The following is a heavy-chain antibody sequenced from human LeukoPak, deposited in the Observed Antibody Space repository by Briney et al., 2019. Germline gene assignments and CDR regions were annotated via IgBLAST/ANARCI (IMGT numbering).Heavy chain of an antibody. J-gene: IGHJ4*02. D-gene: IGHD5-12*01. V-gene: IGHV3-30*18. CDR2: ISYDGSNK. CDR3: AKDVDIVATIYYFEH. CDR1: GFTFSSYA. Sequence: PGGSVRLSCAASGFTFSSYAMHRVRQAPGKGLEWVAVISYDGSNKYYADSVKGRFTISRDNSKNTLYPIMNSLTAEDTAVYYRAKDVDIVATIYYFEHWGQGTLVTVSS.